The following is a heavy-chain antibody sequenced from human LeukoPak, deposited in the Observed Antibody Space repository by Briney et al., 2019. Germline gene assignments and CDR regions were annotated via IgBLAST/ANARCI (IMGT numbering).Heavy chain of an antibody. CDR2: IYPGDSDT. V-gene: IGHV5-51*01. CDR1: GYSFTSYW. J-gene: IGHJ4*02. Sequence: GASLQISCKGSGYSFTSYWIGWVRQLPGKGLEWMGIIYPGDSDTRYSPSFQGQVTISADKSISTAYLQWSSLKASDTAMYYCARPYCGGDCYLDYWGQGTLVTVSS. D-gene: IGHD2-21*02. CDR3: ARPYCGGDCYLDY.